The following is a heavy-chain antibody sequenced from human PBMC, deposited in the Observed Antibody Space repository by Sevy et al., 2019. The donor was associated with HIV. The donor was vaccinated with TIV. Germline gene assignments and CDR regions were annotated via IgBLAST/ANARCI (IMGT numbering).Heavy chain of an antibody. V-gene: IGHV1-46*03. D-gene: IGHD6-6*01. J-gene: IGHJ5*02. CDR1: GYTFTSYY. CDR3: ARECSSSSKFTWFDP. Sequence: ASVKVSCKASGYTFTSYYMHWVRQVPGQGLEWMGIINPSGGSTSYAQKFQGRVTMTRDTSTSTVYMELSSLRSEDTAVYYCARECSSSSKFTWFDPWGQGTLVTVSS. CDR2: INPSGGST.